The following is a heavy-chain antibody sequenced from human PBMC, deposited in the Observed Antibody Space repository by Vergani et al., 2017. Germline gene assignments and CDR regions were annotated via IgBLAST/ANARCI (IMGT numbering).Heavy chain of an antibody. D-gene: IGHD3-22*01. V-gene: IGHV4-4*07. Sequence: QVQLQESGPGLVKPSQTLSLTCRVSGASINSRYYWSWVRQPAGRGLQWIGRGYFTGSTNYNPSLGSRVSLSIDTSKNQFSLKLHSVSADDTAVYFCARAEFSTNYYGQSYYFDFWGQGIPVTVSA. J-gene: IGHJ4*02. CDR3: ARAEFSTNYYGQSYYFDF. CDR2: GYFTGST. CDR1: GASINSRYY.